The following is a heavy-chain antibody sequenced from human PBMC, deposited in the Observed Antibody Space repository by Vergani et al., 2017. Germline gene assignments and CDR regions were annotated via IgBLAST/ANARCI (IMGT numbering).Heavy chain of an antibody. CDR1: GFTSAGYA. Sequence: EVQLEESGGGLVLPGRSLRLSCVASGFTSAGYAMHWVRQAPGKGLEWVSGISWNSNSIGYADSVKGRFTISRDNAKNSLYLQMNSLRAEDTALYYCAKDCGTSSGGGWFDPWGQGTLVTVSS. J-gene: IGHJ5*02. CDR2: ISWNSNSI. D-gene: IGHD6-6*01. CDR3: AKDCGTSSGGGWFDP. V-gene: IGHV3-9*02.